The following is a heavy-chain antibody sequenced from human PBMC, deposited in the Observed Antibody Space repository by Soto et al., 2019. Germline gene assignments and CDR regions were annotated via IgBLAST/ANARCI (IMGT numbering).Heavy chain of an antibody. CDR1: GGSFSGYY. V-gene: IGHV4-34*01. J-gene: IGHJ4*02. Sequence: QVQLQQWGAGLLKPSETLSLTCAVYGGSFSGYYWSWIRQPPGKGLEWIGEINHSGSTNYNPSLKSRVTIPVDPSKNQFSLKLSSVTAADTAVYYCARVPNYYDSSGYYSFYDYWGQGTLVTVSS. CDR2: INHSGST. D-gene: IGHD3-22*01. CDR3: ARVPNYYDSSGYYSFYDY.